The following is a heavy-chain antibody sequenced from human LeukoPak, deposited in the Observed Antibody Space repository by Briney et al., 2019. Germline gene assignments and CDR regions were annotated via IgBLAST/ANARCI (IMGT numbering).Heavy chain of an antibody. CDR1: GFSFSSYG. J-gene: IGHJ3*02. V-gene: IGHV3-30*02. Sequence: GGSLRLSCAASGFSFSSYGMHWLRQAPGKGLEWVAFIRNDGSNTYYADSVKGRFTISRDNAKNSLYLQMNSLRAEDMALYYCAKDPMVRGVISGAFDIWGQGTMVTVSS. D-gene: IGHD3-10*01. CDR3: AKDPMVRGVISGAFDI. CDR2: IRNDGSNT.